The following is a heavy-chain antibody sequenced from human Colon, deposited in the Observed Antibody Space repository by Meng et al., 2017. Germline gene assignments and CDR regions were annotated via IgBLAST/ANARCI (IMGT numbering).Heavy chain of an antibody. Sequence: QLQLQESGPGLVKPSVTLSVTCAVSGDSISSTTWWNWVRQAPGQGLEWIGEIYHTGTTNINPSFKSRVTMSIDKSRNEFSLKLNSLTAADTAIYYCAIWGITYGAAQFFDYWGQGILVTVSS. CDR3: AIWGITYGAAQFFDY. V-gene: IGHV4-4*02. J-gene: IGHJ5*01. D-gene: IGHD4/OR15-4a*01. CDR2: IYHTGTT. CDR1: GDSISSTTW.